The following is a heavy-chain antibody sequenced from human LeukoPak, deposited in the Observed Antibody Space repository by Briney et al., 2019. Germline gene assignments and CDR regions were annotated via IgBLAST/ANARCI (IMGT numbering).Heavy chain of an antibody. Sequence: GGSLRLSCAASGFTFSSYSMNWVRQAPGKGLEWVSSISSSSSNIYYADSVKGRFTISRDNAKNSLYLQMNSLRAEDTAVYYCARNSHIVVVPAAVQGWFDPWGQGTLVTVSS. D-gene: IGHD2-2*01. CDR3: ARNSHIVVVPAAVQGWFDP. V-gene: IGHV3-21*01. J-gene: IGHJ5*02. CDR2: ISSSSSNI. CDR1: GFTFSSYS.